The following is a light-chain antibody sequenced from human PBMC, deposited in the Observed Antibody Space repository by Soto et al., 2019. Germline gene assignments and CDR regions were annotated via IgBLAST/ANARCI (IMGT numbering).Light chain of an antibody. CDR1: HNINSW. J-gene: IGKJ1*01. Sequence: DIQMTKSPSTLSASIGDRVTITCRASHNINSWIAWYQQKPRKAPKFLIYDAPTLESGVPSRFSGSGFGTEFSLTISSLQPDDFGSYYCQHMRTFGQGTKVDIK. V-gene: IGKV1-5*01. CDR3: QHMRT. CDR2: DAP.